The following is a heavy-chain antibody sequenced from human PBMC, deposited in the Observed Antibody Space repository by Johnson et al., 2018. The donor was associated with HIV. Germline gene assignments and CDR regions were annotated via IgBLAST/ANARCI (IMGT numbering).Heavy chain of an antibody. CDR3: ARGEYLGIAVAGPALYVFDI. D-gene: IGHD6-19*01. V-gene: IGHV3-30*19. J-gene: IGHJ3*02. CDR1: GFTFSSYG. Sequence: QVQLVESGGGVVQPGGSLRLSCAASGFTFSSYGMHWVRQAPGRGLEWMAVISYDGCNEYYADSVKGRFTISRDNSKNTLYLQMNSLRAEDTAGYYCARGEYLGIAVAGPALYVFDIWGQGTMVTVSS. CDR2: ISYDGCNE.